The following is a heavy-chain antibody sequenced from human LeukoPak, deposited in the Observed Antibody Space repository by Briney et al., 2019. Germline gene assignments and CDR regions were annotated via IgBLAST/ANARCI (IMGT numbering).Heavy chain of an antibody. D-gene: IGHD5-12*01. CDR2: INHSGST. Sequence: SETLSLTCAVYGGSFSGYYWSWIRQPPGKGLEWIGVINHSGSTNYNPSLKSRVTISVDTSKNQFSLKLSSVTAADTAVYYCARFRRIVATIGYYYYYGMDVWGKGTTVTVSS. J-gene: IGHJ6*04. CDR1: GGSFSGYY. V-gene: IGHV4-34*01. CDR3: ARFRRIVATIGYYYYYGMDV.